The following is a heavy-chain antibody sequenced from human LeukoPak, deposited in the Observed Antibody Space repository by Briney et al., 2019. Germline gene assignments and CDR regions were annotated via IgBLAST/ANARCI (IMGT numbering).Heavy chain of an antibody. D-gene: IGHD3-22*01. J-gene: IGHJ6*02. Sequence: PGGSLRLSCAASGFTFSSYGMHWVRQAPGKGLEWVAVIWYDGSNKYYADSVKGRFTISRDNSKNTLYLQMNSLRAEDTAVYYCARDLGEGIVVVPRAGMDVWGQGTTVTVSS. CDR1: GFTFSSYG. CDR3: ARDLGEGIVVVPRAGMDV. V-gene: IGHV3-33*01. CDR2: IWYDGSNK.